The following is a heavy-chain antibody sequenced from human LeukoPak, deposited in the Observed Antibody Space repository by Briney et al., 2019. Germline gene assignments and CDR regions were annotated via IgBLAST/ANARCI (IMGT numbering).Heavy chain of an antibody. CDR2: ISRRSRHV. CDR1: GFTFSSYW. J-gene: IGHJ1*01. D-gene: IGHD1-1*01. V-gene: IGHV3-21*01. Sequence: GESLRLSCAASGFTFSSYWMSWVRQAPGKGLEWVSSISRRSRHVYYAGSVKGRFTISRDNAKNSLYLQMNSLRAEDMAVYFCVRDLMGSGSTTAYLHHWGQGTLVTVSS. CDR3: VRDLMGSGSTTAYLHH.